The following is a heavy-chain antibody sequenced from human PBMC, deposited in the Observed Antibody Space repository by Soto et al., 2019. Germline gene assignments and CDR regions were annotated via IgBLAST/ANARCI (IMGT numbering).Heavy chain of an antibody. CDR2: ISAYNGNT. CDR1: GYTFTSYG. J-gene: IGHJ4*02. V-gene: IGHV1-18*01. CDR3: ATPLGGVYYDILTGYYPLGY. Sequence: ASVKVSCKASGYTFTSYGISWVRQAPGQGLEWIGWISAYNGNTNYAQKLQGRVTMTTDTSTSTAYMELRSLRSDDTAVYYCATPLGGVYYDILTGYYPLGYWGQGTLVTAPQ. D-gene: IGHD3-9*01.